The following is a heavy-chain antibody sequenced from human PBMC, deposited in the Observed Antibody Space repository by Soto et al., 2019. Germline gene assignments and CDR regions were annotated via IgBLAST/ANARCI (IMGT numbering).Heavy chain of an antibody. J-gene: IGHJ4*02. D-gene: IGHD1-1*01. CDR2: ISAHNGNT. Sequence: QVHLVQSGAEVKKPGASVKVSCKGSGYAFTPYGITWVRQAPGQGLEWMGWISAHNGNTNYAQKLQGRVTVTRDTSTSTAYMELRSLRSDDTAVYYCARWRYGDYWGQGALVTVSS. CDR3: ARWRYGDY. CDR1: GYAFTPYG. V-gene: IGHV1-18*01.